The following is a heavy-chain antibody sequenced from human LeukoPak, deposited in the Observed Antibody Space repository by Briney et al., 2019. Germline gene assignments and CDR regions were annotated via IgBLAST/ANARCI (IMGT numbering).Heavy chain of an antibody. CDR1: GSSFSGHW. Sequence: GGSLRLSCTASGSSFSGHWMHWARQLPGKGLVWVSRISPTGSTTSYADSVKGRFTVSRDNAKNTLYLQVNYLRAEDTAVYYCARGPNSNWSGLDFWGQGTLLTVSS. D-gene: IGHD6-6*01. CDR3: ARGPNSNWSGLDF. V-gene: IGHV3-74*01. CDR2: ISPTGSTT. J-gene: IGHJ4*02.